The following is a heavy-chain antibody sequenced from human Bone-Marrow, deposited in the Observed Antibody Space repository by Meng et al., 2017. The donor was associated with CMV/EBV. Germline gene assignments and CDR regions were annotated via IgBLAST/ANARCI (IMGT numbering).Heavy chain of an antibody. CDR2: IYYSGST. CDR1: GGSVSSGSYY. J-gene: IGHJ3*02. V-gene: IGHV4-61*01. D-gene: IGHD3-3*01. Sequence: GSLRLSCTVSGGSVSSGSYYWSWIRQPPGKGLEWIGYIYYSGSTNYNPSLKSRVTISVDTSKNQFSLKLSSVTAADTAVYYCARGYYDFWSGYFAFDIWGQGTMVTV. CDR3: ARGYYDFWSGYFAFDI.